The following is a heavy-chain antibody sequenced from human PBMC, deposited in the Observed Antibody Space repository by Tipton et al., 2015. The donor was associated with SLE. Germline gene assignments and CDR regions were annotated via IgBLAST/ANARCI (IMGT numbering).Heavy chain of an antibody. CDR2: VDYSGTT. V-gene: IGHV4-39*07. Sequence: TLSLTCSVSGDSITSGNYYWVWIRQPPWKGLEWIGTVDYSGTTYYNPSLKSRVAISMDTSKNQFSLRLMSVTAADTAVYYCATASEVGLNSFEKWGQGILV. D-gene: IGHD1-26*01. CDR1: GDSITSGNYY. CDR3: ATASEVGLNSFEK. J-gene: IGHJ4*02.